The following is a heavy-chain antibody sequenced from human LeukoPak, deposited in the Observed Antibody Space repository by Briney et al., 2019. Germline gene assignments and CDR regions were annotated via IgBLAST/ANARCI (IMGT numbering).Heavy chain of an antibody. CDR2: IYYSGST. Sequence: SETLSLTCTVSGGSISSYYWSWIRQPPGKGLEWIGYIYYSGSTNYNPSLKSRVTISVDTSKNQFSLKLSSVTAADTAVYYCARGKGDRWGYYYYMDVWGKGTTVTVSS. D-gene: IGHD2-21*01. CDR1: GGSISSYY. V-gene: IGHV4-59*01. CDR3: ARGKGDRWGYYYYMDV. J-gene: IGHJ6*03.